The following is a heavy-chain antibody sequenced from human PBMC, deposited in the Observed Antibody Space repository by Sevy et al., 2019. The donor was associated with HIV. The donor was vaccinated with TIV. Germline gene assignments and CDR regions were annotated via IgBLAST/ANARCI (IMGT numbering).Heavy chain of an antibody. CDR2: ISYDGSHK. CDR3: ARDSGSSWSSFDY. J-gene: IGHJ4*02. Sequence: GGSLRLSCAASGFIFGSYAMNWVRQAPGEGLEWVAVISYDGSHKYYADSVKGRFTISRDSSKNTLYLQMHSLRTDDTAVYYCARDSGSSWSSFDYWGQGTLVTVSS. V-gene: IGHV3-30-3*01. CDR1: GFIFGSYA. D-gene: IGHD6-13*01.